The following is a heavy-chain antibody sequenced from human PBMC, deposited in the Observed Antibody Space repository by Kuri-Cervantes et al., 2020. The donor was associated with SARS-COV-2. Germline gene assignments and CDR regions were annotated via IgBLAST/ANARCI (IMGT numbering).Heavy chain of an antibody. CDR3: VKDSAAGYYGMDV. CDR2: ISSNGGST. Sequence: ETLSLTCAASGFTFSSYGMHWVRQAPGKGLEYVSAISSNGGSTYYADSVKGRFTISRDNSKNTLYLQMSSLRAEDTAVYYCVKDSAAGYYGMDVWGQGTTVT. CDR1: GFTFSSYG. D-gene: IGHD2-15*01. J-gene: IGHJ6*02. V-gene: IGHV3-64D*09.